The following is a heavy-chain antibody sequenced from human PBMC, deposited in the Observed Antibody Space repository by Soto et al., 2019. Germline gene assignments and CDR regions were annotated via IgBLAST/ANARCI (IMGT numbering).Heavy chain of an antibody. Sequence: EVQLVESGGGLVQPGGSLRLSCAASGFTFSSYEMNWVRQAPGKGLEWVSYISSSGSTVYYADSVKGRFTISRDNAKNSLYLQMNSLRAEDTAVYYCARDSSGWHDSHAFDIWGQGTMVTVSS. D-gene: IGHD6-19*01. J-gene: IGHJ3*02. V-gene: IGHV3-48*03. CDR3: ARDSSGWHDSHAFDI. CDR2: ISSSGSTV. CDR1: GFTFSSYE.